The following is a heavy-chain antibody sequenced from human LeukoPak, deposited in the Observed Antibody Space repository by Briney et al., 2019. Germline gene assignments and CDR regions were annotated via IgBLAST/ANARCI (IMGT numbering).Heavy chain of an antibody. CDR1: GGSMSSYY. V-gene: IGHV4-59*08. Sequence: SETLSLTCTVSGGSMSSYYWSWIRQPPGKGLEWIGFIYYSGSTKYNPSLKSRLTISVDTSKNQFSLKLSSVTAADTAVYYCARGARAGYNLEPFDYWGQGTLVTVSS. CDR2: IYYSGST. J-gene: IGHJ4*02. CDR3: ARGARAGYNLEPFDY. D-gene: IGHD5-24*01.